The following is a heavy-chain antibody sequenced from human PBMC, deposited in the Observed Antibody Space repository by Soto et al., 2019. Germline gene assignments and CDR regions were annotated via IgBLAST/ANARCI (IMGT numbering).Heavy chain of an antibody. CDR3: AREWKDIVVVPAQKWGGFDP. CDR1: GGSISSGGYY. Sequence: PSETLSLTCTVSGGSISSGGYYWSWIRQHPGKGLEWIGYIYYSGSTYYSPSLKSRVTISVDTSKNQFSLKLSSVTAADTAVYYCAREWKDIVVVPAQKWGGFDPWGQGTLVTVSS. CDR2: IYYSGST. V-gene: IGHV4-31*03. D-gene: IGHD2-2*01. J-gene: IGHJ5*02.